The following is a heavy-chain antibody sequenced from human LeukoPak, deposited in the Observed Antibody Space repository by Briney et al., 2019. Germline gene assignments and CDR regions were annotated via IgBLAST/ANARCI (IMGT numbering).Heavy chain of an antibody. CDR1: GDSVSSNSAA. Sequence: SQTVSLTCAISGDSVSSNSAAWNWLRQSPSRGLEWLGRTYYRSKWYNDYAVSVKSRITINPDTSKNQFSLQLNSVTPEDTAVYYCVRGKYVLLWFGEPTYYYYGMDVWGQGTTVTVSS. D-gene: IGHD3-10*01. CDR3: VRGKYVLLWFGEPTYYYYGMDV. CDR2: TYYRSKWYN. J-gene: IGHJ6*02. V-gene: IGHV6-1*01.